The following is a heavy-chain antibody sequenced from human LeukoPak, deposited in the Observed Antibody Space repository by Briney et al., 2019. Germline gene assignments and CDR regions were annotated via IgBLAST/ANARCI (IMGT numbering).Heavy chain of an antibody. Sequence: PGGSLRLSCAASGFTFSNYAFHWVRQAPGKGLEWAAVISYEGSVTYYADSVKGRFTISRDNSKKTLDLQMNSLRVEDTAVYYCVRDRAPWGGALGGAKGMDVWGEGTTVTVSS. V-gene: IGHV3-30*04. CDR1: GFTFSNYA. CDR2: ISYEGSVT. J-gene: IGHJ6*03. CDR3: VRDRAPWGGALGGAKGMDV. D-gene: IGHD3-10*01.